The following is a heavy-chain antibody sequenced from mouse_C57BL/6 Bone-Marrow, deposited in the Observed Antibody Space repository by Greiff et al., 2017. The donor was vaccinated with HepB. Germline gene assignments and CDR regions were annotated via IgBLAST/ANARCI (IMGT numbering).Heavy chain of an antibody. CDR3: ARHVGLRRYWYFDV. CDR2: ISNGGGST. D-gene: IGHD2-4*01. J-gene: IGHJ1*03. CDR1: GFTFSDYY. V-gene: IGHV5-12*01. Sequence: EVKLMESGGGLVQPGGSLKLSCAASGFTFSDYYMYWVRQTPEKRLEWVAYISNGGGSTYYPDTVKGRFTISRDNAKNTLYLQMSRLKSEDTAMYYCARHVGLRRYWYFDVWGTGTTVTVSS.